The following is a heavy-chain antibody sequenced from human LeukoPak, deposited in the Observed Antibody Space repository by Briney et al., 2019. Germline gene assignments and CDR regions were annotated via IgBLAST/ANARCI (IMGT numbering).Heavy chain of an antibody. D-gene: IGHD2-15*01. V-gene: IGHV4-39*01. J-gene: IGHJ3*02. CDR1: GGSISSSSYY. CDR3: ARLITTHEDIVVVVAATYDAFDI. CDR2: IYYRGST. Sequence: SETLSLTCTVSGGSISSSSYYWGWIRQPPGKGLEWIGSIYYRGSTYYNPSLKSRATISVDTSKNQFSLKLSSVTAADTAVYYCARLITTHEDIVVVVAATYDAFDIWGQGTMVTVSS.